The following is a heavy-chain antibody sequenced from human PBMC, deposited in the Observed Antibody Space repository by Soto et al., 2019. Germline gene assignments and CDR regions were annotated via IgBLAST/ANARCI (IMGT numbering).Heavy chain of an antibody. J-gene: IGHJ4*02. CDR1: GFTVSSNY. Sequence: GGSLRLSCAASGFTVSSNYMSWVRQAPGKGLEWVSVIYSGGSTYYADSVKGRFTISRDNSKNTLYLQMNSLRAEDTAVYYCAREKTEYSSSSYGGDYWGQGTLVTVS. CDR2: IYSGGST. D-gene: IGHD6-6*01. V-gene: IGHV3-66*01. CDR3: AREKTEYSSSSYGGDY.